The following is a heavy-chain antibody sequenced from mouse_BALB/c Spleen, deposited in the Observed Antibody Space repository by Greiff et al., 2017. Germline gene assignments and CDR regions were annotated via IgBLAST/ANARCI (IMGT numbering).Heavy chain of an antibody. D-gene: IGHD1-2*01. CDR3: AREFITTATPFAY. Sequence: EVKLMESGGGLVKLGGSLKLSCAASGFTFSSYYMSWVRQTPEKRLELVAAINSNGGSTYYPDTVKGRFTISRDNAKNTLYLQMSSLKSEDTALYYCAREFITTATPFAYWGQGTLVTVSA. CDR1: GFTFSSYY. CDR2: INSNGGST. J-gene: IGHJ3*01. V-gene: IGHV5-6-2*01.